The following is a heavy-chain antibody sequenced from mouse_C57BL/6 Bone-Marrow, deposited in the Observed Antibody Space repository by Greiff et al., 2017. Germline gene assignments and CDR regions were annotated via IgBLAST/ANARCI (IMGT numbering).Heavy chain of an antibody. CDR3: SRGRYSAMDY. D-gene: IGHD1-1*01. Sequence: QVQLQQSGAELARPGASVKMSCKASGYTFTSYTMHWVKQRPGQGLEWIGYINPSSGYTKYNQKFKDKATLTADKSSSTAYMQLSSLTSEDSAVYYCSRGRYSAMDYWGQGTSVTVSS. J-gene: IGHJ4*01. V-gene: IGHV1-4*01. CDR2: INPSSGYT. CDR1: GYTFTSYT.